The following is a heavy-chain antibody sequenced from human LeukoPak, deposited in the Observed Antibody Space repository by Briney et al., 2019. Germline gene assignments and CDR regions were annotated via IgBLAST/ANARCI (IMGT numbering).Heavy chain of an antibody. Sequence: SETLSLTCGVYGGSFSGYYWSWIRQPPGKGLEWIGEVNHSGGTTYNPSLKTPVTISVDTSKNQFSLKLSSVTAADTAVYYCAWGPAGDYIDYWGQGTLVTVSS. CDR2: VNHSGGT. J-gene: IGHJ4*02. CDR1: GGSFSGYY. V-gene: IGHV4-34*01. CDR3: AWGPAGDYIDY. D-gene: IGHD4-17*01.